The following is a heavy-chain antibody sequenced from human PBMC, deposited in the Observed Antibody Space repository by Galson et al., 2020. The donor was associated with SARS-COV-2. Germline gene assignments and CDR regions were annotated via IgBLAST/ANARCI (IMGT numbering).Heavy chain of an antibody. CDR2: IWYDGSNK. D-gene: IGHD6-19*01. Sequence: TGGSLRLSCAASGFTFSSYGMHWVRQAPGKGLEWVAVIWYDGSNKYYADSVKGRFTISRDNSKNTLYLQMNSLRAEDTAVYYCARVMEAKQWLVRGRGDYYGMDVWGQGTTVTVSS. CDR3: ARVMEAKQWLVRGRGDYYGMDV. J-gene: IGHJ6*02. V-gene: IGHV3-33*01. CDR1: GFTFSSYG.